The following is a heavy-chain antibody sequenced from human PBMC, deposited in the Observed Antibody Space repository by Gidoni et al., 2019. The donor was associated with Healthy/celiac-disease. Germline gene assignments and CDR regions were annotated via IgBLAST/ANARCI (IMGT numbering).Heavy chain of an antibody. CDR2: ISSSGSTI. J-gene: IGHJ3*02. CDR1: GFPFSYYY. CDR3: ASDPPMGRRDAFDI. Sequence: QVQLVESGGGLVKPGGSLRLSCAASGFPFSYYYMSWIRQAPGKGLEWFSYISSSGSTIYYADSVKGRFTISRDNAKNSLYLQMNSLRAEDTAVYYCASDPPMGRRDAFDIWGQGTMVTVSS. D-gene: IGHD3-10*01. V-gene: IGHV3-11*01.